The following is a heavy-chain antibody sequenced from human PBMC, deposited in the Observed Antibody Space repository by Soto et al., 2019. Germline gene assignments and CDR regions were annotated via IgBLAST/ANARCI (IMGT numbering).Heavy chain of an antibody. V-gene: IGHV4-30-4*01. J-gene: IGHJ5*02. Sequence: SETLSLTCTVSGGSISSGDYYWSWIRQPPGKGLEWIGYIYYSGSTYYNPSLKSRVTISVDTSKNQFSLNLSSVTAADTAVYYCARERPDGCRIDPSGQGTLVTVSS. CDR3: ARERPDGCRIDP. CDR2: IYYSGST. D-gene: IGHD6-19*01. CDR1: GGSISSGDYY.